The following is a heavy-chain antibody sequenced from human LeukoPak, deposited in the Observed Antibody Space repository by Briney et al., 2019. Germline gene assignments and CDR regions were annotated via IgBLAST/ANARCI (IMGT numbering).Heavy chain of an antibody. V-gene: IGHV4-39*01. CDR3: ARLVKYQLPSIDY. CDR2: IYYSGST. Sequence: SETLSLTCTVSGGSISSSSYYWGWIRQPPGKGLEWIGSIYYSGSTYYNPSLKSRVTISVDTSKNQFSLKLSSVTAADTAVYYCARLVKYQLPSIDYWGQGTLVTVSS. CDR1: GGSISSSSYY. J-gene: IGHJ4*02. D-gene: IGHD2-2*01.